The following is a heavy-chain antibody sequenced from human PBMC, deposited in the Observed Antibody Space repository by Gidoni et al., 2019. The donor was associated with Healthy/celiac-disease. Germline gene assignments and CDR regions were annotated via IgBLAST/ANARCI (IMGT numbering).Heavy chain of an antibody. Sequence: VQLLESGGGLVTPGGSMGITCSASGCPFSSYAMHRVRQAPGQGLEWVSAISGSGGSTYYADSVKGRFTISRDNSKNTLYLQMNSLRAEDTAVYYCAKDPGAVAGTHPYWGQGTLVTVSS. D-gene: IGHD6-19*01. CDR2: ISGSGGST. V-gene: IGHV3-23*01. CDR3: AKDPGAVAGTHPY. CDR1: GCPFSSYA. J-gene: IGHJ4*02.